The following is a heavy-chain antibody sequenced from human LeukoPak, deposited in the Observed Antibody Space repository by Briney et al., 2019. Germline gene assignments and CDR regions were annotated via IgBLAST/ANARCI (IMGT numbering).Heavy chain of an antibody. J-gene: IGHJ4*02. CDR1: GGTFSSYA. D-gene: IGHD5-18*01. CDR2: IIPIFGTA. Sequence: EASVKVSCKASGGTFSSYAISWVGQAPGQGLEWMGGIIPIFGTANYAQKFQGRVTITADESTSTAYMELSSLRSEDTAVYYCAGGRGGYSYGPGYWGQGTLVTVSS. CDR3: AGGRGGYSYGPGY. V-gene: IGHV1-69*13.